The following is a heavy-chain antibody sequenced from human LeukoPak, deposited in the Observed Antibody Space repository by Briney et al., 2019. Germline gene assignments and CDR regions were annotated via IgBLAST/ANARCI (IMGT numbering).Heavy chain of an antibody. CDR2: IYPDDSRT. CDR1: GHNFPKSW. CDR3: ARPDYFASHD. J-gene: IGHJ4*02. V-gene: IGHV5-51*01. D-gene: IGHD2/OR15-2a*01. Sequence: GESLKISCKGSGHNFPKSWIGWVRQMPGKGLEWMAIIYPDDSRTKYSPSFQGQVTISADRSINTAYLQWSSLRASDTAMYYCARPDYFASHDWGQGTLVTVSS.